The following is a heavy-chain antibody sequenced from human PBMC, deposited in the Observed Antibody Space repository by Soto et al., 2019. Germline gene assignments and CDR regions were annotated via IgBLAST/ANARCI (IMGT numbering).Heavy chain of an antibody. CDR1: GFIFNNFW. D-gene: IGHD2-8*01. Sequence: GGSLRLSCAASGFIFNNFWMSWVRQAPGKGLEWVADIKQDGSEKNYVDSVKGRFTISRDHAKNSLYLQMNSLRPEDTAVYYCAREFNGPWDYFDYWGQGTLVTVSS. CDR2: IKQDGSEK. V-gene: IGHV3-7*01. J-gene: IGHJ4*02. CDR3: AREFNGPWDYFDY.